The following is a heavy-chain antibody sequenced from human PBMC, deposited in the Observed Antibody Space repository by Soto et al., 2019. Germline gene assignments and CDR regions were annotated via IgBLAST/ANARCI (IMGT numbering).Heavy chain of an antibody. CDR1: GFTFSSYA. CDR2: ISYDGSNK. D-gene: IGHD5-12*01. J-gene: IGHJ4*02. Sequence: QVQLVESGGGVVQPGRSLRLSCAASGFTFSSYAMHWVRQAPGKGVEWVAVISYDGSNKYYADSVKGRFTISRDNSKNTLYLQMNSLRAEDTAVYYCARYSGYENGVADWGQGTLVTVSS. CDR3: ARYSGYENGVAD. V-gene: IGHV3-30-3*01.